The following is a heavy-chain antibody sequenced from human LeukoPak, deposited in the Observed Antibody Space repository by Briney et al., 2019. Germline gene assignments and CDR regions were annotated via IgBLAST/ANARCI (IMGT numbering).Heavy chain of an antibody. CDR2: IRQDGGEK. CDR3: ARDGTAAALYFDL. Sequence: GVPLSLFCAGSGFNVSVYWMNWVRHAPGKGLEWVASIRQDGGEKSYVSSRKGRLTISRDNTKHTLYLQMSSKRAEDTGVYYCARDGTAAALYFDLWSQGTLVTVTS. J-gene: IGHJ4*02. CDR1: GFNVSVYW. V-gene: IGHV3-7*01. D-gene: IGHD6-13*01.